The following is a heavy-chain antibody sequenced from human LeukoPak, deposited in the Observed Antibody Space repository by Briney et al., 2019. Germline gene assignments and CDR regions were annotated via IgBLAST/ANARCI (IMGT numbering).Heavy chain of an antibody. CDR1: GFTFSNYW. CDR3: ARDPLITGTHFDY. V-gene: IGHV3-74*01. Sequence: GGSLRLSCAASGFTFSNYWMNWVRQTPGKGLLWVSRISSDGTSTSYADSVKGRFTISRDNAKNTLYLQMNSLRAEDTAVYYCARDPLITGTHFDYWGQGTLVTVSS. J-gene: IGHJ4*02. CDR2: ISSDGTST. D-gene: IGHD1-20*01.